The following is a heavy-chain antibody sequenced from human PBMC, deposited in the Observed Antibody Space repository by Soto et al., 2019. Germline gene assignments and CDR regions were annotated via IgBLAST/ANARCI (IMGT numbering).Heavy chain of an antibody. CDR3: ARDHDYIWGTYRHYFEY. CDR2: INAGNGNT. J-gene: IGHJ4*02. CDR1: GYTFTNYA. V-gene: IGHV1-3*01. D-gene: IGHD3-16*02. Sequence: ASVKVSCKASGYTFTNYALHWVRQAPGQRLEWMGWINAGNGNTKYSQKFQGRVTITRDTSANTAYMEVSSLRSEDTAVYYCARDHDYIWGTYRHYFEYWGQGTLVTVSS.